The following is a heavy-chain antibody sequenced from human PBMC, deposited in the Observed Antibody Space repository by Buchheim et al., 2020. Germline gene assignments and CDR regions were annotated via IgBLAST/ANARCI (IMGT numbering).Heavy chain of an antibody. V-gene: IGHV3-30*04. CDR3: AREAGAVAGILSWSNDY. CDR2: ISYDGSNK. Sequence: QVQLVESGGGVVQPGRSLRLSCAASGFTFSSYAMHWVRQAPGKGLEWVAVISYDGSNKYYADSVKGRFTIYRDNSKNTLYLQMNSLRAEDTAVYYCAREAGAVAGILSWSNDYWGQGTL. D-gene: IGHD6-19*01. CDR1: GFTFSSYA. J-gene: IGHJ4*02.